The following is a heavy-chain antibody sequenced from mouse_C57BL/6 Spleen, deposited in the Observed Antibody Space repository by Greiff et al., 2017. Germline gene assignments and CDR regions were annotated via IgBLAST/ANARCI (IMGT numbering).Heavy chain of an antibody. D-gene: IGHD3-3*01. CDR1: GFSLTSYG. CDR2: IWGDGST. V-gene: IGHV2-3*01. Sequence: QVQLKQSGPGLVAPSQSLSISCTVSGFSLTSYGVSWVRQPPGKGLEWLGVIWGDGSTNYHSALISSLSIRKDNSTSKVFIKLNSRQTEDTATYYWAKGGDKGFAYWGQGTLVTVSA. CDR3: AKGGDKGFAY. J-gene: IGHJ3*01.